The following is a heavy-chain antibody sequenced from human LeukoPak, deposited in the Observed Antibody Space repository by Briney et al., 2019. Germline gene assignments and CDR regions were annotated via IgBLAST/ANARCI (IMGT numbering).Heavy chain of an antibody. D-gene: IGHD6-6*01. V-gene: IGHV4-4*02. CDR3: ARVMYSSSSVYYYYYMDV. CDR2: IYHSGST. J-gene: IGHJ6*03. CDR1: GGSISSSNW. Sequence: KASETLSLTCAVSGGSISSSNWWSWVRQPPGKGLEWIGSIYHSGSTYYNPSLKSRVTISVDTSKNQFSLKLSSVTAADTAVYYCARVMYSSSSVYYYYYMDVWGKGTTVTVSS.